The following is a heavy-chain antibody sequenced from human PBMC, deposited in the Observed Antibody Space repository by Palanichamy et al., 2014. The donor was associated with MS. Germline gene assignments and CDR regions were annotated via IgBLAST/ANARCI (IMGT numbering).Heavy chain of an antibody. Sequence: EAQLVEVWGRAWSSLGGPVRLSCAASGFTVSSNYMSWVRQAPGKGLEWVSVIYSGGSTYYADSVKGRFTISRDNSKNTLYLQMNSLRAEDTAVYYCAKASGTDCSSTSCYPRPYDYWGQGTLVTVSS. CDR2: IYSGGST. D-gene: IGHD2-2*01. CDR3: AKASGTDCSSTSCYPRPYDY. CDR1: GFTVSSNY. J-gene: IGHJ4*02. V-gene: IGHV3-66*02.